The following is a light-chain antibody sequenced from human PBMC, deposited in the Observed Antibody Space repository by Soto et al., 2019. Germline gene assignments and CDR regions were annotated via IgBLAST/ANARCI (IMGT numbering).Light chain of an antibody. CDR3: QSYEGSNVV. J-gene: IGLJ3*02. CDR1: SGRIASNY. V-gene: IGLV6-57*04. Sequence: LTQPHSVSESPGKTVTISCTRSSGRIASNYVQWYQQRPGSAPTTVIYEDNHRPSGVPDRFSGSIDSSSNSASLIISGLKTEDEADYYCQSYEGSNVVFGGGTKVTVL. CDR2: EDN.